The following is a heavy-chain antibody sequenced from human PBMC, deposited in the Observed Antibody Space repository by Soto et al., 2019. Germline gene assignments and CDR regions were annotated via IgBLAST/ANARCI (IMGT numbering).Heavy chain of an antibody. CDR3: AAGGGLPRYY. CDR2: IYHSGST. J-gene: IGHJ4*02. CDR1: GGSISSGGYS. D-gene: IGHD5-12*01. Sequence: QLQLQESGSGLVKPSQTLSLTCAVSGGSISSGGYSWSWIRQPPGKGLEWIGYIYHSGSTYYNPSLRSRVTIPVDRSKNQFALKLSSVPAADPAVYYCAAGGGLPRYYWGQGTLVTVSS. V-gene: IGHV4-30-2*01.